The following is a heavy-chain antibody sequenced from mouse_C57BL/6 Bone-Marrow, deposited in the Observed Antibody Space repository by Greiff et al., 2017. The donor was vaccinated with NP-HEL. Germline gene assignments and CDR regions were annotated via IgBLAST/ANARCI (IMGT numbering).Heavy chain of an antibody. D-gene: IGHD1-1*01. CDR1: GFSLTSYG. CDR2: IWSGGST. Sequence: VKLVESGPGLVQPSQRLSITCTVSGFSLTSYGVHWVRQSPGKGLEWLGVIWSGGSTDYNAAFISRLSISKDNSKSQVFFKMNSLQADDTAIYYCARIPSIYYYGSSLYYAMDYWGQGTSVTVSS. CDR3: ARIPSIYYYGSSLYYAMDY. V-gene: IGHV2-2*01. J-gene: IGHJ4*01.